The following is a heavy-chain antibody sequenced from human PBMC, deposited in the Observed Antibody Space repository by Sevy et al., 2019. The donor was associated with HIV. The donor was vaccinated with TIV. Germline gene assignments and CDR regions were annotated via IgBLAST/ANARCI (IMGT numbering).Heavy chain of an antibody. Sequence: SETLSLTCTVSGGSMSSYCWSWIRQPPGKGLEWIGYIYYSGSTNYNPSLKSRVTISVDTSKNQFSLKLSSVTAADTAVYYCARDQRIAVAGTGYHYGMDVWGQGTTVTVSS. CDR3: ARDQRIAVAGTGYHYGMDV. V-gene: IGHV4-59*01. CDR1: GGSMSSYC. J-gene: IGHJ6*02. CDR2: IYYSGST. D-gene: IGHD6-19*01.